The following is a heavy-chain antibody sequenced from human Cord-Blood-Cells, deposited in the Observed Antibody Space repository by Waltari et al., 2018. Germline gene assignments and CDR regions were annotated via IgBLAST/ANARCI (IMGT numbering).Heavy chain of an antibody. D-gene: IGHD5-12*01. CDR3: ARGIHSGYDYYYYYMDV. CDR2: INPNSGGT. Sequence: QVQLVQSGAEVKKPGASVKVSCKASGYTFTGYYMHWVRQAPGQGLEWMGWINPNSGGTNYAQKLQGRATMTRETSISTAYMELSRLRSDDTAVYYCARGIHSGYDYYYYYMDVWGKGTTVTVSS. V-gene: IGHV1-2*02. J-gene: IGHJ6*03. CDR1: GYTFTGYY.